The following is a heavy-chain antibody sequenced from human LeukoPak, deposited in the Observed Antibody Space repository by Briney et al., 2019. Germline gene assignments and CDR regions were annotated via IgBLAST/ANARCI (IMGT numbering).Heavy chain of an antibody. D-gene: IGHD4-17*01. V-gene: IGHV3-53*01. CDR3: ARGPVFYGDYPPAY. Sequence: PGGSLRLSCAASGFTVSSNYMSWVRQAPGKGLEWVSVIYSGGSTYYADSVKGRFTISRDNSKNTLYLQMNSLGAEDTAVYYCARGPVFYGDYPPAYWGQGTLVTVSS. CDR1: GFTVSSNY. CDR2: IYSGGST. J-gene: IGHJ4*02.